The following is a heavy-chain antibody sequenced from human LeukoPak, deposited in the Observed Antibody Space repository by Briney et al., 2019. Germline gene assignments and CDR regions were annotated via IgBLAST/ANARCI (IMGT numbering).Heavy chain of an antibody. Sequence: PSETLSLTCAVYGGSFSGYYWSWIRQPPGKGLEWIGEINHSGSTNYNPSLKSRVTISVDTSKNQFSLKLSPVTAADTAVYYCARAKYDYVWGSYRYPYFDYWGQGTLVTVSS. J-gene: IGHJ4*02. CDR3: ARAKYDYVWGSYRYPYFDY. D-gene: IGHD3-16*02. CDR2: INHSGST. CDR1: GGSFSGYY. V-gene: IGHV4-34*01.